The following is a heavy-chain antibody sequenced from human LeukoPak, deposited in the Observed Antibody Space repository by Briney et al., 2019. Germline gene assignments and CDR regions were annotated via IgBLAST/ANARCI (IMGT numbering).Heavy chain of an antibody. D-gene: IGHD2-2*01. Sequence: SETLSLTCTVSGGSISSYYWSWIRQPPGKGLEWIGYIYTSGSTNDNPSLKSRVTISVDTSKNQFSLKLSSVTAADTAVYYCARHHVGYCSSTSCLSYYYYYMDVWGKGTTVTVSS. CDR1: GGSISSYY. CDR3: ARHHVGYCSSTSCLSYYYYYMDV. CDR2: IYTSGST. J-gene: IGHJ6*03. V-gene: IGHV4-4*09.